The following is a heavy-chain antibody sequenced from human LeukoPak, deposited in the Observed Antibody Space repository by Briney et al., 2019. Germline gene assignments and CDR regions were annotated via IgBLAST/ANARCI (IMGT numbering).Heavy chain of an antibody. J-gene: IGHJ5*02. CDR1: GGSIRSTSYY. D-gene: IGHD3-10*01. V-gene: IGHV4-39*07. CDR2: IYHSGST. Sequence: PSETLSLTCAVSGGSIRSTSYYWGWIRQPPGEGLEWIGSIYHSGSTYYNPSLKSRVTISVDTSKNQFSLKLSSVTAADTAVYYCARMGGGMVRGVNNWFDPWGQGTLVTVSS. CDR3: ARMGGGMVRGVNNWFDP.